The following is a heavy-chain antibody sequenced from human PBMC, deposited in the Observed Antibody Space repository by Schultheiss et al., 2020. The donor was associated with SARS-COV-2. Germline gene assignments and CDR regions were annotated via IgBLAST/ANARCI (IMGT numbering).Heavy chain of an antibody. V-gene: IGHV4-38-2*01. CDR3: AKGRFTWNYYFDY. J-gene: IGHJ4*02. CDR2: IYHSGST. D-gene: IGHD1-7*01. CDR1: GYSISSGYY. Sequence: TLSLTCAVSGYSISSGYYWGWIRQPPGKGLEWIGSIYHSGSTYYNPSLKSRVTISVDTSKNQFSLKLSSVTAADTAVYYCAKGRFTWNYYFDYWGQGTLVTVSS.